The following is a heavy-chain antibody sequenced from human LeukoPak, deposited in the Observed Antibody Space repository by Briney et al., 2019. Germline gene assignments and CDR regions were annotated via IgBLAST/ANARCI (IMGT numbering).Heavy chain of an antibody. CDR1: GGSFSNYY. D-gene: IGHD5-18*01. J-gene: IGHJ5*02. CDR3: ARHPTALVSYGFDP. V-gene: IGHV4-59*08. CDR2: IYYSGST. Sequence: NTSETLSLTCTVSGGSFSNYYWSWIRQPPGKGLEWIGYIYYSGSTNYNTFLKSRVTISVDTSKNQFSLNVSSVTAADTAVYYCARHPTALVSYGFDPWGQGTLVTVSS.